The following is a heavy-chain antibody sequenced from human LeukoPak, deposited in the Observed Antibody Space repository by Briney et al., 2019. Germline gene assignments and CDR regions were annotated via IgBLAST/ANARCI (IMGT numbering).Heavy chain of an antibody. CDR1: GGSLWSFY. Sequence: PSETLSLTCTVSGGSLWSFYWSWVRQPAGKGLEWIGRLYNNGSTNYSPSLKSRVIMSFDPSKNQFSLKLNSVTAADTAVFYCARGQKTTPFDYWGQGTLVTVSS. D-gene: IGHD4-11*01. CDR2: LYNNGST. V-gene: IGHV4-4*07. CDR3: ARGQKTTPFDY. J-gene: IGHJ4*02.